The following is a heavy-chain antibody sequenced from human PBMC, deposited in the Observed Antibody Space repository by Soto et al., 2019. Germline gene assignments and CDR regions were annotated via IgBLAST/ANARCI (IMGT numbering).Heavy chain of an antibody. Sequence: EVQLVDSGGGLVHPGGSLRLSCVASRFSFSSYGMNWVRQAPGKGLEWVSYISSSSSIIYYADSVKGRFTISRDNAKNSLYLQMNSLRAEDTAMYYCAREQPRSDSSNGDFDCWGQGTLVTVSS. CDR1: RFSFSSYG. D-gene: IGHD6-13*01. J-gene: IGHJ4*02. CDR3: AREQPRSDSSNGDFDC. V-gene: IGHV3-48*01. CDR2: ISSSSSII.